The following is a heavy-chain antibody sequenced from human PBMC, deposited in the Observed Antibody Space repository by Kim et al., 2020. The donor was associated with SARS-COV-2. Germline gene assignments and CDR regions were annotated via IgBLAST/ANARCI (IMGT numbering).Heavy chain of an antibody. CDR1: GFTFSSYA. Sequence: GGSLGLSCAASGFTFSSYAMSWVRQAPGKGLEWVSAISGSGGSTYYADSVKGRFTISRDNSKNTLYLQMNSLRAEDTAVYYCAKEGDIVVVPAAGLDPWGQGTLVTVSS. CDR2: ISGSGGST. D-gene: IGHD2-2*01. CDR3: AKEGDIVVVPAAGLDP. V-gene: IGHV3-23*01. J-gene: IGHJ5*02.